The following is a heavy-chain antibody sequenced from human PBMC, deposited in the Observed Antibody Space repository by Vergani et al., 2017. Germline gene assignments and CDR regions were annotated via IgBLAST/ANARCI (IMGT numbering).Heavy chain of an antibody. V-gene: IGHV4-39*01. Sequence: QLQLQESGPGLVKPSETLSLTCTVSGGSISSRSYYWGWIRQPPGKGLEWIGSIYYSGSTYYNPSLKSRVTISVDTSKNQFSLRLSSVTAADTAVYYCARHLAYCGGDCYPYYCCMDVWGQGTTVTVSS. CDR1: GGSISSRSYY. CDR2: IYYSGST. D-gene: IGHD2-21*02. CDR3: ARHLAYCGGDCYPYYCCMDV. J-gene: IGHJ6*02.